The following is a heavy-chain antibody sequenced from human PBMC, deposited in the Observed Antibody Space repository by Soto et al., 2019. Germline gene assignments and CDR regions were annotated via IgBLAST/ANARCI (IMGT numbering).Heavy chain of an antibody. CDR2: ISGYNGNT. V-gene: IGHV1-18*04. CDR1: GYTFTSHG. J-gene: IGHJ4*02. D-gene: IGHD4-17*01. Sequence: QVQLVQSGAEVKKPGASVKVSCKASGYTFTSHGISWVRQAPGQGPEWMGWISGYNGNTNYAQKVHGRVTMTTDTSTSTAYMELRSLTSDDTAVDYCTMWAGQTHDYGGPLDDWGQGTLVTVSS. CDR3: TMWAGQTHDYGGPLDD.